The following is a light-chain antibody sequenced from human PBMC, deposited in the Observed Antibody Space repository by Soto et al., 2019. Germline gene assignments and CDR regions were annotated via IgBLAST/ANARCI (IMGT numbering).Light chain of an antibody. CDR1: QSISSW. J-gene: IGKJ1*01. V-gene: IGKV1-5*01. Sequence: DIQMTQSPSTLSASVGDRVTITCRASQSISSWLAWYQQKPGKAPKLLIYDASSLETGVPSRFSGSGSGTAFTLTISGLQPDDFATYYCQQYKSYVTFGQGTKVEIK. CDR2: DAS. CDR3: QQYKSYVT.